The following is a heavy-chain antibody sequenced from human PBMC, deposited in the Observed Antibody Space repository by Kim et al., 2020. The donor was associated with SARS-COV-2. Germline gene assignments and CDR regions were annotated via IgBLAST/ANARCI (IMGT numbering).Heavy chain of an antibody. V-gene: IGHV3-53*01. J-gene: IGHJ3*02. D-gene: IGHD6-19*01. CDR3: ASTLGYSSGWYLGAFDI. Sequence: VKSRFTISRDNSKNTLYLQMNSLRAEDTAVYYCASTLGYSSGWYLGAFDIWGQGTMVTVSS.